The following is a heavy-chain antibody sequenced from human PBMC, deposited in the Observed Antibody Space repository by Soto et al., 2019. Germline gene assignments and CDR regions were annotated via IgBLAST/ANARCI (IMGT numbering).Heavy chain of an antibody. CDR2: ITSSSTYI. D-gene: IGHD5-18*01. CDR3: ARDLLEGYGHARQPDY. J-gene: IGHJ4*02. Sequence: LRLSCVASGFTFIAYSMSWVRQAPGQGLEWVSSITSSSTYIYYTRSVEGRFTISRDDAKNSLHLQMNSLRAEDTAVYYCARDLLEGYGHARQPDYWGKGTLVTVSS. CDR1: GFTFIAYS. V-gene: IGHV3-21*06.